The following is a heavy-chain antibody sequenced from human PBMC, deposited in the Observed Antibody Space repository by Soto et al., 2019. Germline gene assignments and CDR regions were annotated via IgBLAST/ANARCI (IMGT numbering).Heavy chain of an antibody. J-gene: IGHJ4*02. Sequence: SETLSLTCTVSGDSISNYYWSWIRQPPGKGLEWIGYIYYSGSTNYNPSLKSRVAISVDTSKNQFSLRLSSVTAADTAVYYCARYSGYYSYWGQGTLVTVSS. CDR1: GDSISNYY. CDR2: IYYSGST. V-gene: IGHV4-59*01. CDR3: ARYSGYYSY. D-gene: IGHD3-3*01.